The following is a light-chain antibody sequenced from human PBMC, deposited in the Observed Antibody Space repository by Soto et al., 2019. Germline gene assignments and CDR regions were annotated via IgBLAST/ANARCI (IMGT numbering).Light chain of an antibody. CDR3: QQYKRFLT. Sequence: DIQMTQSPSTLSASVGDRVTITCRASQTISSWLAWYQQKPGKAPKLLIYKASTLKSGVPSRFSGSGSGTEFTLTISSLQPDDFATYYCQQYKRFLTFGGGTKVDIK. CDR2: KAS. J-gene: IGKJ4*01. CDR1: QTISSW. V-gene: IGKV1-5*03.